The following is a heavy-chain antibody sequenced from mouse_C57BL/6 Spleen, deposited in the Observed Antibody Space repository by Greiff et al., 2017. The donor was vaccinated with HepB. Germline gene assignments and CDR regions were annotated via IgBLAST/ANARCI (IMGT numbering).Heavy chain of an antibody. Sequence: QVQLQQSGAELVRPGASVTLSCKASGYTFTDYEMHWVKQTPVHGLEWIGAIDPETGGTAYNQKFKGKAILTADKSSSTAYMELRSLTSEDSAVYYCTRSQFITTVEGFAYWGQGTLVTVSA. CDR3: TRSQFITTVEGFAY. V-gene: IGHV1-15*01. CDR1: GYTFTDYE. CDR2: IDPETGGT. D-gene: IGHD1-1*01. J-gene: IGHJ3*01.